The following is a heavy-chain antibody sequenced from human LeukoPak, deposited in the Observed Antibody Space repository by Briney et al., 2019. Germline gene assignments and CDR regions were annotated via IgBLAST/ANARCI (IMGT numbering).Heavy chain of an antibody. CDR3: ARARPDGASYFDY. CDR2: IHRDGSST. V-gene: IGHV3-74*01. D-gene: IGHD3-10*01. J-gene: IGHJ4*02. CDR1: GFTFSSHW. Sequence: PGGSLRLSCAASGFTFSSHWMHWVRQLPGKGPVWVSRIHRDGSSTNYADSVKGRFTISRDNAKNTLYLQVNSLRAEDTAIYYCARARPDGASYFDYWGQGILVTVSS.